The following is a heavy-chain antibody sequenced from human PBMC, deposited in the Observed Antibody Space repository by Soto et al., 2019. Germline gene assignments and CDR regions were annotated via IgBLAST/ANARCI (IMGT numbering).Heavy chain of an antibody. J-gene: IGHJ6*02. V-gene: IGHV3-48*02. CDR3: ARPEYSSWSYGTDV. D-gene: IGHD6-6*01. CDR1: GFTFSSYS. Sequence: PGGSLRLSCAASGFTFSSYSMNWVRQAPGKGLEWVSYISSSSTIYYADSVKGRFTISRDNAKNSLYLQMNSLRDEDTAVYYWARPEYSSWSYGTDVWRHGTPGTVSS. CDR2: ISSSSTI.